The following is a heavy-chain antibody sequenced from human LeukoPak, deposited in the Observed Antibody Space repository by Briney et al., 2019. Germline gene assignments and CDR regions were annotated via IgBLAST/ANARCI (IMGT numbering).Heavy chain of an antibody. J-gene: IGHJ4*02. CDR1: GGTFSSYA. CDR3: ARSHVKIVATGELDY. CDR2: IIPIFGTA. V-gene: IGHV1-69*13. D-gene: IGHD5-12*01. Sequence: SVKVSCKASGGTFSSYAISWVRQAPGQGLEWMGGIIPIFGTANYAQEFQGRVTITADESTSTAYMELSSLRSEDTAVYYCARSHVKIVATGELDYWGQGTLVTVSS.